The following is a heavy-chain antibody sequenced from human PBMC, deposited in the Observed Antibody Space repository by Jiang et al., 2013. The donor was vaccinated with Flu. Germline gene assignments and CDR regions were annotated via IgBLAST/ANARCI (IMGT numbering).Heavy chain of an antibody. Sequence: SGAEVKKPGASVKVSCKASGYTFTGYYIHWVRQAPGQGLEWMGWINPNSGDTNYVQKFQGRVTMTRDTSISTAFMEMSRLKSDDTAIYYCARDRVYGDNALDYWGQGTLVTVS. CDR3: ARDRVYGDNALDY. J-gene: IGHJ4*02. V-gene: IGHV1-2*02. CDR2: INPNSGDT. D-gene: IGHD4-23*01. CDR1: GYTFTGYY.